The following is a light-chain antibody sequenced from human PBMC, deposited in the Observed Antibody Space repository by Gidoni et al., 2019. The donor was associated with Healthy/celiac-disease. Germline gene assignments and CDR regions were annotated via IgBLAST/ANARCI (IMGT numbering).Light chain of an antibody. CDR3: QQYNNWPWT. V-gene: IGKV3-15*01. CDR1: QSVSSN. J-gene: IGKJ1*01. CDR2: GAS. Sequence: IVMTQSPSTLSVSPGERATLSCRSSQSVSSNLAWYQQKPGQAPKLLIYGASTRATGIPARFSGSGSGTELTRTISSLQSEDFAVYYCQQYNNWPWTFGQGTKVEIK.